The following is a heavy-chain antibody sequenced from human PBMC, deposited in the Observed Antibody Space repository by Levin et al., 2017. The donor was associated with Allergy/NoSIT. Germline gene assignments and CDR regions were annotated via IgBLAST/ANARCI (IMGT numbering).Heavy chain of an antibody. CDR1: GGSISNYY. CDR3: ARGAVGAVAGRVDY. V-gene: IGHV4-59*01. CDR2: MYYSGST. J-gene: IGHJ4*02. D-gene: IGHD6-19*01. Sequence: SETLSLTCTVSGGSISNYYWSWIRQPPGKGLEWIGYMYYSGSTNYNPSLKSRVTISVDTSKNQFSLKLSSVTAADTAVYYCARGAVGAVAGRVDYWGQGTLVIVSS.